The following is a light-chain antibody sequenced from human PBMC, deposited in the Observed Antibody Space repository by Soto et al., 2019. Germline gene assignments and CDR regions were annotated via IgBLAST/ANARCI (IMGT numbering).Light chain of an antibody. V-gene: IGKV1-5*01. CDR3: QQYSSYWT. Sequence: DIQMTQSPSTLSASVGDRVIITCRASQSISDYLAWYQQKPGKAPKLLIYDASNLESGVPSRFSGSGSGTEFTLTISSLQPDDFATYYCQQYSSYWTFGQGTKVDIK. CDR1: QSISDY. CDR2: DAS. J-gene: IGKJ1*01.